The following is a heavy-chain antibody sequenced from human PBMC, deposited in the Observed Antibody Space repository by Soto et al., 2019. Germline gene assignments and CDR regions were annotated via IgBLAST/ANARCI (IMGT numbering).Heavy chain of an antibody. CDR1: GGTFSSYA. V-gene: IGHV1-69*01. Sequence: QVQLVQSGAEVKKPGSSVKVSCKASGGTFSSYAISWVRQAPGQGLEWIGGIIPIFGTANYAQKSQCRVTIPADESTSIAYMELSSLRSEDTAVYYCARDYGGKPGDWYFDLWGRGTLVTVSS. CDR3: ARDYGGKPGDWYFDL. CDR2: IIPIFGTA. D-gene: IGHD4-17*01. J-gene: IGHJ2*01.